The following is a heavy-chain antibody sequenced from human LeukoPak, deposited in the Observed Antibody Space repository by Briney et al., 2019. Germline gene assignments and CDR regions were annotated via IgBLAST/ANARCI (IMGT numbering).Heavy chain of an antibody. J-gene: IGHJ6*02. Sequence: SGTLSLTCAVSGGSISSSNWWSWVRQPPGKGLEWIGYIYYSGSTNYNPSLKSRVTISVDTSKNQFSLKLSSVTAADTAVYYCARGRADYYDSSGYPDYYYYGMDVWGQGTTVTVSS. CDR2: IYYSGST. D-gene: IGHD3-22*01. V-gene: IGHV4-4*02. CDR3: ARGRADYYDSSGYPDYYYYGMDV. CDR1: GGSISSSNW.